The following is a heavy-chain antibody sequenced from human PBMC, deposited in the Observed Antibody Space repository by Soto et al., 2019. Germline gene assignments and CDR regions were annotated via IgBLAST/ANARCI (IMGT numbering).Heavy chain of an antibody. Sequence: QVQLVESGGGVVQPGRSLRLSCAASGFTFSSYGMHWVRQAPGKGLEWVAVIWYDGSNKYYADSVKGRFTISRDNSKNSLFLHMNSLRAEDTAVYYCARDPIAVAGTYYYYGMDVWGQGTTVTVSS. CDR2: IWYDGSNK. V-gene: IGHV3-33*01. J-gene: IGHJ6*02. D-gene: IGHD6-19*01. CDR3: ARDPIAVAGTYYYYGMDV. CDR1: GFTFSSYG.